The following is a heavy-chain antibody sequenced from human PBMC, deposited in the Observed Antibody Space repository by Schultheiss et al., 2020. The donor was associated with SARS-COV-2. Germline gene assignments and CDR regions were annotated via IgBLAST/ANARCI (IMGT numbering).Heavy chain of an antibody. CDR1: GGSISSYY. CDR3: ARVRGYSSSSPFDY. J-gene: IGHJ4*02. CDR2: IYYSGST. V-gene: IGHV4-59*08. Sequence: GSLRLSCTVSGGSISSYYWSWIRQPAGKGLEWIGYIYYSGSTNYNPSLKSRVTISVDTSKNQFSLKLSSVTAADTAVYYCARVRGYSSSSPFDYWGQGTLVTVSS. D-gene: IGHD6-6*01.